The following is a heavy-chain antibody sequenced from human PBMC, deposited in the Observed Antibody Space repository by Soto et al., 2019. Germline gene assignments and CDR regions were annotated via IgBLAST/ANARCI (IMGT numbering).Heavy chain of an antibody. CDR3: ARVVRKYYGSGSPGWFHP. J-gene: IGHJ5*02. V-gene: IGHV4-34*01. CDR2: INHSGST. D-gene: IGHD3-10*01. CDR1: GWSFSCYY. Sequence: SETLSLTCAVYGWSFSCYYWSWIRQPPGKGLEWIGEINHSGSTNYNPSLKSRVTISVDTSKNTFSPKLSSVTAADTAVYYWARVVRKYYGSGSPGWFHPWGQGTLVTVSS.